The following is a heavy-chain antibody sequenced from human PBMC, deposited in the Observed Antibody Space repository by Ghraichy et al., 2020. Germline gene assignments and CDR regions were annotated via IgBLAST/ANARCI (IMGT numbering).Heavy chain of an antibody. D-gene: IGHD6-13*01. CDR3: ARAGGSSWFPSLFS. V-gene: IGHV4-34*01. J-gene: IGHJ5*02. Sequence: SETLSLTCAVYGGSFSGYYWSWIRQPPGKGLEWIGEINHSGSTNYNPSLKSRVTISVDTSKNQFSLKLSSVTAADTAVYYCARAGGSSWFPSLFSWGQGTLVTVSS. CDR1: GGSFSGYY. CDR2: INHSGST.